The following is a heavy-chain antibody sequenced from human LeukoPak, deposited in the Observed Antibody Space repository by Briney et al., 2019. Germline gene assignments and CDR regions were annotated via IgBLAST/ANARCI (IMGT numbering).Heavy chain of an antibody. CDR3: ARAQLNGVVIPYFDY. V-gene: IGHV4-59*11. CDR1: GGSISSHY. J-gene: IGHJ4*02. Sequence: SETLSPTCTVSGGSISSHYWSWIRQPPGKGLEWIGYIYYSGSTNYNPSLKSRVTISVDTSKNQFSLKLSSVTAADTAVYYCARAQLNGVVIPYFDYWGQGTLVTVSS. CDR2: IYYSGST. D-gene: IGHD3-3*01.